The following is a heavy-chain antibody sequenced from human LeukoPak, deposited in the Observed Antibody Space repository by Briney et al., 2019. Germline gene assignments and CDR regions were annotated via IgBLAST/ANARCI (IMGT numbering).Heavy chain of an antibody. Sequence: SETLSLTCAVSGGSISRGGYSWNWIRQPPGKGLEWIGYIYHSGSTYYNPSLKSRVTISVDTSKNQFSLKLRSVTAADTAVYYCARRIFGLYYFDYWGQGSLVTVSS. V-gene: IGHV4-30-2*01. CDR2: IYHSGST. CDR3: ARRIFGLYYFDY. CDR1: GGSISRGGYS. J-gene: IGHJ4*02. D-gene: IGHD3/OR15-3a*01.